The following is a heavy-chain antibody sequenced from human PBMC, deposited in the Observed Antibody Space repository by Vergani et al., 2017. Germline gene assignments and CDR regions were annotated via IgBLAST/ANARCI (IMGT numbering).Heavy chain of an antibody. D-gene: IGHD1-26*01. J-gene: IGHJ4*02. CDR1: GFFISSGYY. CDR2: IYHSGGT. Sequence: QVQLQESGPGLVKPSETLSLTCAVSGFFISSGYYWGWIRQPPGKGLEWIGSIYHSGGTYYNPSLKSRVTISVDTSKNQFSLKLSSVAAADTAVYYCARLHSGSFFFDYWGQGALVTVSS. V-gene: IGHV4-38-2*01. CDR3: ARLHSGSFFFDY.